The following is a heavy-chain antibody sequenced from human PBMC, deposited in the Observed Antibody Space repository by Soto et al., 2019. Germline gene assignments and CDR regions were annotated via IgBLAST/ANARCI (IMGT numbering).Heavy chain of an antibody. J-gene: IGHJ6*03. Sequence: GGSLRLSCAASGFTVSSNYMSWVRQAPGKGLEWVSVIYSGGSTYYADSVKGRFTISRHNSKNTLYLQMNSLRAEDTAVYYCARETYYYGSGYYYMDVWGKGTTVTVSS. V-gene: IGHV3-53*04. CDR3: ARETYYYGSGYYYMDV. CDR1: GFTVSSNY. CDR2: IYSGGST. D-gene: IGHD3-10*01.